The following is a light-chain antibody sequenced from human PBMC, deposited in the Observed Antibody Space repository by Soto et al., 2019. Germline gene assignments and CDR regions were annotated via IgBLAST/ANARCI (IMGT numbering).Light chain of an antibody. CDR3: ASYTGTSTDVL. CDR1: SSDIGAYNY. J-gene: IGLJ2*01. CDR2: EVS. Sequence: QSVLTQPASVSESPGQSITISCAGTSSDIGAYNYVSWYQQHPGRAPKLMLYEVSHRPSGVSNRFSGSKSANTASLTISGLQPEDEADYYCASYTGTSTDVLFGGGTKLTVL. V-gene: IGLV2-14*01.